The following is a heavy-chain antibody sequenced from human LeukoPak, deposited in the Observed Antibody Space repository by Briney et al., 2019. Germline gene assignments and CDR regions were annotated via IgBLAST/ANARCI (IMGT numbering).Heavy chain of an antibody. V-gene: IGHV4-30-4*08. D-gene: IGHD3-22*01. Sequence: SSQTLSLTCTVSGGSISSGDYYWSWIRQPPGKGLEWIGEINHSGSTNYNPSLKSRVTISVDTSKNQFSLKLSSVTAADTAVYYCARGRFDSSGYYFGPIYYFDYWGQGTLVTVSS. J-gene: IGHJ4*02. CDR2: INHSGST. CDR1: GGSISSGDYY. CDR3: ARGRFDSSGYYFGPIYYFDY.